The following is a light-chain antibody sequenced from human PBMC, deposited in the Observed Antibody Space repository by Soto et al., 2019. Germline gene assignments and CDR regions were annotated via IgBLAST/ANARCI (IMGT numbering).Light chain of an antibody. Sequence: WRQCPVIKSVFSGERATLSCRASRSPSSDYLAWYQQNPGQAPRLLFYHASRRATGTPDRFSVSGSGTDFTLTISRLEPGDFAVYYCQQYGDSPRSFGQGTKVDI. CDR1: RSPSSDY. J-gene: IGKJ1*01. CDR3: QQYGDSPRS. CDR2: HAS. V-gene: IGKV3-20*01.